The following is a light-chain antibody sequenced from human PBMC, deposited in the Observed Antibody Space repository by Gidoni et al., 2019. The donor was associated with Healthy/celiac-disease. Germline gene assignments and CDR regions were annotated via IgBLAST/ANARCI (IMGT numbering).Light chain of an antibody. CDR2: GNS. V-gene: IGLV1-40*01. Sequence: QSVLTQPPSVSGAPGQRVTIPCTGRRSNIGAGYDVHWYQQLPGTAPNLLIYGNSNRPSGVPDRFSGSKSGTSASLAITGLQAEDEADYYCQSYDSSLSGYVFGTGTKVTVL. CDR3: QSYDSSLSGYV. J-gene: IGLJ1*01. CDR1: RSNIGAGYD.